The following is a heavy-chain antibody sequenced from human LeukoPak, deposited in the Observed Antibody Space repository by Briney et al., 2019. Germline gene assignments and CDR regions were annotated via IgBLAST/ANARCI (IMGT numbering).Heavy chain of an antibody. V-gene: IGHV4-34*01. J-gene: IGHJ5*02. CDR1: GGSFSGYY. D-gene: IGHD3-3*01. CDR2: INHSGST. CDR3: ASFLDFWSGYYKGFDP. Sequence: NPSETLSLTCAVYGGSFSGYYWSWIRQPPGKGLEWIGEINHSGSTNYNPSLKSRDTISVDTSKNQFSLKLSSVTAADTAVYYCASFLDFWSGYYKGFDPWGQGTLVTVSS.